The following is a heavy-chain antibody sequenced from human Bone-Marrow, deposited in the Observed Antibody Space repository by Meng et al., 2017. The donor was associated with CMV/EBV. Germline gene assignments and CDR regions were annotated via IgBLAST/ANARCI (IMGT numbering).Heavy chain of an antibody. D-gene: IGHD6-13*01. CDR3: ANLPSIAAPIGDYYFDY. CDR2: ISGSGGST. J-gene: IGHJ4*02. V-gene: IGHV3-23*01. CDR1: GCTFSSYA. Sequence: GEALKISFASSGCTFSSYAMSWVRQAPGKGLEWVSAISGSGGSTYYADSVKGRFTICRDNSKNTLYLQMNSLRAEDTAVYYCANLPSIAAPIGDYYFDYWGQGTLVTVSS.